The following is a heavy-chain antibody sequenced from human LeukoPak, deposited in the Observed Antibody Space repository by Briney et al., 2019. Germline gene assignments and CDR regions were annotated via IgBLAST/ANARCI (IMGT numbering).Heavy chain of an antibody. D-gene: IGHD5-24*01. CDR3: ARGGIPGDGYNP. CDR1: GGTFSSYA. CDR2: IIPIFGTA. Sequence: ASXKVSCKASGGTFSSYAISWVRQAPGQGLEWMGRIIPIFGTANYAQKFQGRVTITTGESTSTAYMELSSLRSEDTAVYYCARGGIPGDGYNPWGQGTLVTVSS. V-gene: IGHV1-69*05. J-gene: IGHJ5*02.